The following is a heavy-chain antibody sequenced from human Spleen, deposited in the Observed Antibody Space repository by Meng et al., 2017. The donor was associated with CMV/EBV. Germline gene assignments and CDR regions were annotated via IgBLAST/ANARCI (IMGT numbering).Heavy chain of an antibody. V-gene: IGHV4-31*02. Sequence: SGASIRTGGYYWSWVRQHPGQGLEWIGYIYHTGSTYYNPSPKSRVSISLDTSKNQFSLKLNSVSAADTAVYYCARVSYDFWSGAFDYWGQGTLVTVSS. D-gene: IGHD3-3*01. CDR3: ARVSYDFWSGAFDY. J-gene: IGHJ4*02. CDR1: GASIRTGGYY. CDR2: IYHTGST.